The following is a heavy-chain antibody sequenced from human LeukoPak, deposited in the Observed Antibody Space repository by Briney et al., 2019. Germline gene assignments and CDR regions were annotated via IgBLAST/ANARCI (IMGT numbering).Heavy chain of an antibody. CDR1: GYTFTSYY. J-gene: IGHJ4*02. CDR2: INPSGGST. Sequence: ASVKVSCKASGYTFTSYYMHRVRQAPGQGLEWMGIINPSGGSTSYAQKFQGRVTMTRDTSTSTVYMELSSLRSEDTAVYYCARGGYDILTGYYPFDYWGQGTLVTVSS. V-gene: IGHV1-46*01. CDR3: ARGGYDILTGYYPFDY. D-gene: IGHD3-9*01.